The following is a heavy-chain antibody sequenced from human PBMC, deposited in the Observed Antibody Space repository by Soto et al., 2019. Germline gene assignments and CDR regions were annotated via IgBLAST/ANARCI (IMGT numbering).Heavy chain of an antibody. J-gene: IGHJ4*02. CDR1: GFTFTNFA. CDR2: ISASGRDT. D-gene: IGHD6-19*01. CDR3: AKGKASGWYYFDY. V-gene: IGHV3-23*01. Sequence: PGGSLRLSCAASGFTFTNFAMSWVRQAPGRGLEWVSGISASGRDTYYADSVKDRFTVSRDNSKNTLYLQMNSLRAEDTAIYYCAKGKASGWYYFDYWGQGARVTVS.